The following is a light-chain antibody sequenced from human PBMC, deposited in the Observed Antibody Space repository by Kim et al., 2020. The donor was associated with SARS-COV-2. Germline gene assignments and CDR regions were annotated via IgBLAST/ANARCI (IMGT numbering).Light chain of an antibody. CDR3: IQGTHWPTYT. V-gene: IGKV2-30*01. CDR1: QSPVSPNGVTC. J-gene: IGKJ2*01. Sequence: APISCRSSQSPVSPNGVTCVTWIQQRPGQSPRRLIYEVSNRDSGVPDRFSGSGSGTDFTLRISRVEAEDVGVYYCIQGTHWPTYTFGQGTKLEI. CDR2: EVS.